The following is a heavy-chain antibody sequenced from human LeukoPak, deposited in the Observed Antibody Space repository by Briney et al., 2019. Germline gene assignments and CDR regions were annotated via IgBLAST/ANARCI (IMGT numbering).Heavy chain of an antibody. Sequence: ASVKVSCKASGYTFSGFYMHWVRQAPGQGLECMGWINPNSGGTNYAQKFQGRVTMTRDTSINTVYMELSRLRSDDTAVYYCAELTGDSNYWGQGTLVAVSP. J-gene: IGHJ4*02. CDR2: INPNSGGT. CDR1: GYTFSGFY. V-gene: IGHV1-2*02. CDR3: AELTGDSNY. D-gene: IGHD4-17*01.